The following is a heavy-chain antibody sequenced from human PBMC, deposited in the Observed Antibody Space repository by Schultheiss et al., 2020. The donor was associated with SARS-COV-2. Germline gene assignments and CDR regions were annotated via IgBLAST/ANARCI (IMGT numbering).Heavy chain of an antibody. CDR3: ARAPGATHYGMDV. V-gene: IGHV4-61*01. CDR2: IYYSGST. J-gene: IGHJ6*02. CDR1: GYSISSGYY. Sequence: SETLSLTCAVSGYSISSGYYWGWIRQHPGKGLEWIGYIYYSGSTNYNPSLKSRVTISVDTSKSQFSLKLSSVTAADTAVYYCARAPGATHYGMDVWGQGTTVTVSS. D-gene: IGHD1-26*01.